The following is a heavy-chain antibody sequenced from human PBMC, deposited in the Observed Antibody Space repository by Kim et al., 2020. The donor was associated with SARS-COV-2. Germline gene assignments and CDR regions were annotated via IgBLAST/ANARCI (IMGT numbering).Heavy chain of an antibody. CDR3: ARGQVVHGVRYFDY. CDR1: GGSFSGYY. Sequence: SETLSLTCAVYGGSFSGYYWSWIRQPPGKGLEWIGEINHSGSTNYNPSLKRRVTISVDTSKNQFSLKLSPVTAADTAVYYCARGQVVHGVRYFDYWGQGT. D-gene: IGHD3-10*01. J-gene: IGHJ4*02. V-gene: IGHV4-34*01. CDR2: INHSGST.